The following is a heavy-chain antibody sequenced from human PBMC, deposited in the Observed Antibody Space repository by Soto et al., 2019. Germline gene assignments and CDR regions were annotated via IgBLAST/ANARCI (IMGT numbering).Heavy chain of an antibody. D-gene: IGHD3-22*01. J-gene: IGHJ6*02. CDR1: GFTFSSYA. V-gene: IGHV3-23*01. Sequence: GGSLRLSCAASGFTFSSYAMSRVRQAPGKGLEWVSAISGSGGSTYYADSVKGRFTISRDNSKNTLYLQMNSLRAEDTAVYYCAKDTEAYYYDSSGYYPRDGDYYYGMDVWGQGTTVTVSS. CDR3: AKDTEAYYYDSSGYYPRDGDYYYGMDV. CDR2: ISGSGGST.